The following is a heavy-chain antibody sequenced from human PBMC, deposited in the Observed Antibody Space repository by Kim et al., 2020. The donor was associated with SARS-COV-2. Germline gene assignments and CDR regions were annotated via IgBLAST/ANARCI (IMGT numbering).Heavy chain of an antibody. CDR2: INPNSGGT. J-gene: IGHJ6*02. V-gene: IGHV1-2*06. CDR1: GYTFTGYY. D-gene: IGHD2-15*01. CDR3: ARQDPRVDYYYYGMDV. Sequence: ASVKVSCKASGYTFTGYYMHWVRQAPGQGLEWMGRINPNSGGTNYAQKFQGRVTMTRDTSISTAYMELSRLRSDDTAVYYCARQDPRVDYYYYGMDVWGQGTTVTVSS.